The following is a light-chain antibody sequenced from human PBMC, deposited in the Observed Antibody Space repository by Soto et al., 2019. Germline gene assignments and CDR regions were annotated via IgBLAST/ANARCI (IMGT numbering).Light chain of an antibody. J-gene: IGKJ4*01. CDR2: DAS. CDR3: QQYDRWPPLT. CDR1: QSVGRR. Sequence: EIVMTQSPATLSVSPGERATLSCRSSQSVGRRLAWYHQKPGQAPRLLIYDASTRATGIPARFSGSGSGTEFTLTITSLQSEDSAVYFCQQYDRWPPLTFGGGTKLEIK. V-gene: IGKV3-15*01.